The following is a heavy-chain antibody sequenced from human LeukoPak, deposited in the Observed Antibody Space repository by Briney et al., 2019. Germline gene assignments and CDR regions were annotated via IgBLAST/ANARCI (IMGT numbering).Heavy chain of an antibody. J-gene: IGHJ4*02. CDR1: KFTFSNYG. CDR3: AAREYRKYSSSWYVFNY. Sequence: GGSLRLSCAASKFTFSNYGMHWVRQAPGKGLEWVAVISSDGSNKYYADSVKGRFTISRDNSKNTLYLQMNSLRAEDTAVYYCAAREYRKYSSSWYVFNYWGQGTLVTVSS. V-gene: IGHV3-30*03. CDR2: ISSDGSNK. D-gene: IGHD6-13*01.